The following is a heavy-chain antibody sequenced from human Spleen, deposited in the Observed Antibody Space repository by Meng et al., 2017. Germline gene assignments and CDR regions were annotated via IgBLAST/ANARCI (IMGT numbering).Heavy chain of an antibody. Sequence: QGHLQQWGAGLLKPSETLSLTFAVYGGSFSGYYWSWIRQPPGKGLEWIGEINHSGSTNYNPSLKSRVTISVDTSKNQFSLKLSSVTAADTAVYYCARVRSSSWHYFDYWGQGTLVTVSS. CDR3: ARVRSSSWHYFDY. V-gene: IGHV4-34*01. J-gene: IGHJ4*02. CDR1: GGSFSGYY. D-gene: IGHD6-13*01. CDR2: INHSGST.